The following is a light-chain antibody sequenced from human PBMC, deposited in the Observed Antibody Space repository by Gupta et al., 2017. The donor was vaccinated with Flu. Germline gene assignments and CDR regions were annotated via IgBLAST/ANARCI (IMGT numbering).Light chain of an antibody. Sequence: LPFSPGHRATLSCRASQSVSSTHFAFAWYPHTPGQTPRLLIYDASSRATGISDRFRGSGSETDCTLTINRVEPEDFAMYYCQQYGTSPWTFGQGTKVEMK. CDR1: QSVSSTH. J-gene: IGKJ1*01. CDR3: QQYGTSPWT. CDR2: DAS. V-gene: IGKV3-20*01.